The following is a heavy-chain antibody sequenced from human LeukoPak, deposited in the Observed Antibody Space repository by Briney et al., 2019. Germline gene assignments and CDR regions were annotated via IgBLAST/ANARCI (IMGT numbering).Heavy chain of an antibody. D-gene: IGHD3-10*01. CDR2: IYYSGST. CDR3: ARAYYGSGSPLRYFDY. V-gene: IGHV4-34*01. CDR1: GGSFSGYY. J-gene: IGHJ4*02. Sequence: SETLSLTCAVYGGSFSGYYWSWIRQPPGKGLEWIGSIYYSGSTYYNPSLKSRVTISVDTSKNQFSLKLSSVTAADTAVYYCARAYYGSGSPLRYFDYWGQGTLVTVSS.